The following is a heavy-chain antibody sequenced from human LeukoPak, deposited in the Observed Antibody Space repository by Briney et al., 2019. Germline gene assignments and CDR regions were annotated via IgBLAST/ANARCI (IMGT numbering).Heavy chain of an antibody. CDR1: GYSISSGYY. V-gene: IGHV4-38-2*02. Sequence: SETLSLTCAVSGYSISSGYYWGWIRQPPGKGLEWIGSIYHSGSTYYNPSLKSRVTISVDTSKNQFSLKLSSVTAADTAVYYCARDLIRVTIFGVVITNWFDPWGQGTLVIVSS. J-gene: IGHJ5*02. CDR3: ARDLIRVTIFGVVITNWFDP. CDR2: IYHSGST. D-gene: IGHD3-3*01.